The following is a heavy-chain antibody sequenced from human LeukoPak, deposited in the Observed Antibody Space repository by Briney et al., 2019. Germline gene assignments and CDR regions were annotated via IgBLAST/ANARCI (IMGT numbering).Heavy chain of an antibody. J-gene: IGHJ3*02. CDR1: GASISNYY. CDR3: ARDRGYLDGFDI. Sequence: SETLSLTCTVSGASISNYYWSWLRQPPGKGLEWIGYIYYSGSTNYNPSLNSRVTISVDKSKNQLSLKLSSVTAADTAVYYCARDRGYLDGFDIWGLGTMVTVSS. V-gene: IGHV4-59*01. D-gene: IGHD3-10*01. CDR2: IYYSGST.